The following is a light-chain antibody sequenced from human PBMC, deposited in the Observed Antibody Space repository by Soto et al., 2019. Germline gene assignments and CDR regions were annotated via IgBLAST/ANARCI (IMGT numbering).Light chain of an antibody. CDR1: QSISNY. V-gene: IGKV1-39*01. J-gene: IGKJ2*01. CDR3: QQSYSIPDT. Sequence: DLQMTQSPSSLSASVGDRVTITCRASQSISNYLNWYQQKPGKAPKVLIYAASSLQSGVPSRFSGSGSGTDFTLTISSLQPEDFAIYYCQQSYSIPDTFGQGTKLEIK. CDR2: AAS.